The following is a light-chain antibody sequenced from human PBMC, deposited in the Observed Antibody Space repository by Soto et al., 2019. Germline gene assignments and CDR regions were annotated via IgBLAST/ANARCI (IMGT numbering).Light chain of an antibody. CDR2: AAS. V-gene: IGKV1-39*01. CDR3: QQSYSNPHIT. CDR1: QSIRSY. Sequence: DIQKPQYTYSLSASVGDRHTITCRASQSIRSYLNWYQQKPGKAPKLLIYAASSLQSGVPSRFSGSGSGTDFTLTISSLQPEDLATYYCQQSYSNPHITVGQGTRLEIK. J-gene: IGKJ5*01.